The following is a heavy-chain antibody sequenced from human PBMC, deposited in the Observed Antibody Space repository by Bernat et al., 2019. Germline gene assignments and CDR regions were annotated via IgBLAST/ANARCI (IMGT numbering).Heavy chain of an antibody. J-gene: IGHJ4*02. CDR1: GFTFSTYP. CDR3: ARRRGGYDS. V-gene: IGHV3-64*01. D-gene: IGHD5-12*01. CDR2: ISSDGGST. Sequence: VQLVESGGGVVQPGGSLRLSCAASGFTFSTYPMHWVRQAPGKGLEYVSAISSDGGSTYYANSVKGRFTISRDNSRNTLYLQMGSLRPEDMAVYYCARRRGGYDSWGQGTLVTVSS.